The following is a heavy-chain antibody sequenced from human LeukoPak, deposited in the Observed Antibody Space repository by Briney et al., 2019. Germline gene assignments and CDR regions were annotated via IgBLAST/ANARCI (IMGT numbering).Heavy chain of an antibody. Sequence: GRSLRLSCAASGFTFEGYAMHWVRQAPGKGLEWVSGISWNSGRIGYADSVKGRFTISRDNAKNFLYLQMNSLRAEDTALYYCAKDIGVYGDYEGDAFDIWGQGTMVIVSS. CDR2: ISWNSGRI. J-gene: IGHJ3*02. CDR3: AKDIGVYGDYEGDAFDI. CDR1: GFTFEGYA. V-gene: IGHV3-9*01. D-gene: IGHD4-17*01.